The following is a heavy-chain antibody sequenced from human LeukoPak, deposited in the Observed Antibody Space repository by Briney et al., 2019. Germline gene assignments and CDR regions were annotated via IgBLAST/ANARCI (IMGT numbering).Heavy chain of an antibody. CDR3: SRDHSDSSFTGAFDV. D-gene: IGHD3-22*01. CDR2: FYIDDGP. CDR1: GFSVSTNH. J-gene: IGHJ3*01. V-gene: IGHV3-66*02. Sequence: GRSLRLSCAAAGFSVSTNHMNWVRQTPGKGLEWVAAFYIDDGPFYTGSVNGRFTIARDISKNMLYLQMTSLRADDSAVYYCSRDHSDSSFTGAFDVWGQGTMVTVSS.